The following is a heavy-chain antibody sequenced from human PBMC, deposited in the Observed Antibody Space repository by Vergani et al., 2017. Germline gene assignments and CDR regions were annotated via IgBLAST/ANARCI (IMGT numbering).Heavy chain of an antibody. V-gene: IGHV4-34*01. CDR2: INHSGST. CDR3: ARVGMRIAAAVTG. CDR1: GGSFSGYY. D-gene: IGHD6-13*01. Sequence: QVQLQQWGAGLLKPSETLSLTCAVYGGSFSGYYWSWIRQPPGKGLELIGGINHSGSTNYNPSLKSRVTISVDTSKNQFSLKLSSVTAADTAVYYCARVGMRIAAAVTGWGQGTLVTVSS. J-gene: IGHJ4*02.